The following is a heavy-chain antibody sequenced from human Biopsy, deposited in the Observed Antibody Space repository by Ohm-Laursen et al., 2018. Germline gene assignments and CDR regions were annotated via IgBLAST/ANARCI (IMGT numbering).Heavy chain of an antibody. J-gene: IGHJ5*02. CDR2: IDTINGGA. Sequence: GASAKVSCKASGYTFTDYYVHWVRQAPGHGLEWMGWIDTINGGARYAQKFQGRVTMTRDTSISTAYMELSRLTSDDTAVYYCARERDPWGQGTLVTVSS. V-gene: IGHV1-2*02. CDR1: GYTFTDYY. CDR3: ARERDP.